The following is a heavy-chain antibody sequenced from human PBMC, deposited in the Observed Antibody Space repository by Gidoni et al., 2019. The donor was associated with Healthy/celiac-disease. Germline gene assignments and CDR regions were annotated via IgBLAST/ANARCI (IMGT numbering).Heavy chain of an antibody. CDR2: IIPILGIA. CDR3: ARELAAAGTSYYYGMDV. CDR1: GGTFSSYT. V-gene: IGHV1-69*08. J-gene: IGHJ6*02. D-gene: IGHD6-13*01. Sequence: QVQLVQSGAEVKKPGSSVKVSCKASGGTFSSYTISWVRQAPGQGLEWMGRIIPILGIAKYAQKFQGRVTITADKSTSTAYMELSSLRSEDTAVYYCARELAAAGTSYYYGMDVWGQGTTVTVSS.